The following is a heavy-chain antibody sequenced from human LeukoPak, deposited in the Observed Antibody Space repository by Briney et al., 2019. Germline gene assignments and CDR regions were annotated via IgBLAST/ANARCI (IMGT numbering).Heavy chain of an antibody. CDR3: ARGRGSVVVPAANDY. J-gene: IGHJ4*02. V-gene: IGHV4-34*01. CDR2: INHSGST. Sequence: SETLSLTCAVYGGSFSGYYWSWIRQPPGKGLEWIGEINHSGSTNYNPSLKSRVTISVDTSKNQCSLKLSSVTAADTAVYYCARGRGSVVVPAANDYWGQGTLVTVSS. CDR1: GGSFSGYY. D-gene: IGHD2-2*01.